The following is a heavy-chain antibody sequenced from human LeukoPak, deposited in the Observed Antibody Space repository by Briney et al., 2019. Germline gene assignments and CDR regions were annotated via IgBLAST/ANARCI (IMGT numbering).Heavy chain of an antibody. CDR2: IYYSGSS. Sequence: SETLSLTCTVSGGSISSGDYYWSWIRQPPGKGLEWIGYIYYSGSSYFSPSLKSRVTISVDTSRNQFSLKLSSVTAADTALYYCARLKVDANNYFGYWGQGTLVTVSS. D-gene: IGHD1-26*01. V-gene: IGHV4-30-4*01. CDR1: GGSISSGDYY. CDR3: ARLKVDANNYFGY. J-gene: IGHJ4*02.